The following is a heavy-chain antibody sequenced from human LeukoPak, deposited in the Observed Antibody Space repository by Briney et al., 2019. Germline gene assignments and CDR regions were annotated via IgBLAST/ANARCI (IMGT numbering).Heavy chain of an antibody. CDR3: ARWIGDSSSWSYYYYYMDV. Sequence: PGGSLRLSCAASVFTFNIYAMHWVRQAPGKGLDWVALISYDEINKYYADSVKGRFTISRDNSKNTLYLQMDSLRAEDTAIYYCARWIGDSSSWSYYYYYMDVWGKGTTVTVSS. D-gene: IGHD6-13*01. CDR2: ISYDEINK. V-gene: IGHV3-30-3*01. J-gene: IGHJ6*03. CDR1: VFTFNIYA.